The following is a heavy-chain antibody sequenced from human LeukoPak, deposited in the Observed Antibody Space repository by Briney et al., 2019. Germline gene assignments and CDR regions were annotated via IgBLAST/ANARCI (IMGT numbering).Heavy chain of an antibody. V-gene: IGHV2-5*02. D-gene: IGHD2-15*01. Sequence: KESGPTLVKPTQTHTLTCTFSGFSLNTSGVNVGWIRQPPGKALEWLALIYWDDDKRYSPSLKSRLTVTKDTSKNQVVLTMTNMDPVDTATFYCAHLGGGYWGQGTLVTVSS. J-gene: IGHJ4*02. CDR3: AHLGGGY. CDR1: GFSLNTSGVN. CDR2: IYWDDDK.